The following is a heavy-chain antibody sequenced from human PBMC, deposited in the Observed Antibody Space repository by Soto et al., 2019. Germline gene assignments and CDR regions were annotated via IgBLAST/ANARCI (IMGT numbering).Heavy chain of an antibody. Sequence: SETLSLTCTVSGGSISSYYWSWIRQPPGKGLEWIGYIYYSGSTNYNPSLKSRVTISVDTSKNQFSLKLSSVTAADTAVYYCARVRESAVYYYYYYMDVWGKGTTVTVSS. D-gene: IGHD3-10*01. V-gene: IGHV4-59*01. CDR1: GGSISSYY. J-gene: IGHJ6*03. CDR3: ARVRESAVYYYYYYMDV. CDR2: IYYSGST.